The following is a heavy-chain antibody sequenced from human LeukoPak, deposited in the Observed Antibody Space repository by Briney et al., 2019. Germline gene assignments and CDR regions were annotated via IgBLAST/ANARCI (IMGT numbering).Heavy chain of an antibody. Sequence: ASVKVSCKASGYTFTSYYMHWVRQAPGQGLEWMGIINPSGGSTSYARKFQGRVTMTRDTSTSTVYMELSSLRSEDTAVYYCARDIVEAIFGVVRWFDPWGQGTLVTVSS. CDR1: GYTFTSYY. CDR3: ARDIVEAIFGVVRWFDP. V-gene: IGHV1-46*01. J-gene: IGHJ5*02. CDR2: INPSGGST. D-gene: IGHD3-3*01.